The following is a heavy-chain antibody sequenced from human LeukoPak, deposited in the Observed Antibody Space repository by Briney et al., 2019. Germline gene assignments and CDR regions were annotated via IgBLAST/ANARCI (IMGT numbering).Heavy chain of an antibody. D-gene: IGHD3-16*01. V-gene: IGHV4-34*01. CDR2: INHSGST. CDR1: GGTFSGYC. Sequence: SETLSLTCAVSGGTFSGYCWSWIRQPPGKGLEWIGEINHSGSTNYNPSLKSRVTISVDTSKNQFSLKLSSVTAADTAVYYCARGLGPSLDAFEIWGQGTMVSVSS. CDR3: ARGLGPSLDAFEI. J-gene: IGHJ3*02.